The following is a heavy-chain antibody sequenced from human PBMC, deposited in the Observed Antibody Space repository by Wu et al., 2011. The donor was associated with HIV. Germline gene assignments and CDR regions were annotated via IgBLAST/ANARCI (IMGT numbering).Heavy chain of an antibody. CDR3: ARDFGGDEDS. D-gene: IGHD2-21*01. Sequence: QVQLVQSGAEVKKPGASVKVSCKTSGYTFSNYYLHWVRQAPGQGLEWMGIIHPSGGSTSYPQKFQGRVTMTTDTSTTTAYMELSSLRSEDTAVYYCARDFGGDEDSWGQGTLVTVSS. CDR2: IHPSGGST. CDR1: GYTFSNYY. J-gene: IGHJ4*02. V-gene: IGHV1-46*01.